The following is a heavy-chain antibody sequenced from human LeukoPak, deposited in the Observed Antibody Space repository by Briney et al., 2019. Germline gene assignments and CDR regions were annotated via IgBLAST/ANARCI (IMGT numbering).Heavy chain of an antibody. CDR3: ARLSRKRQWSSKAHPSFDY. J-gene: IGHJ4*02. D-gene: IGHD6-19*01. Sequence: SETLSLTCAVYGGSFSGYYWSWIRQPPGKGLEWIGEINHSGSTNYNPSLKSRVTISVDTSKNQFSLKLSSVTAADTAVYYCARLSRKRQWSSKAHPSFDYCGQGTLVTVSS. CDR1: GGSFSGYY. V-gene: IGHV4-34*01. CDR2: INHSGST.